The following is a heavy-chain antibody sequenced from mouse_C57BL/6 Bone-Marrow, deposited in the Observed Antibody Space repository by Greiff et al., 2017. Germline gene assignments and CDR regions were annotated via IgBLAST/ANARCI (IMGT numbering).Heavy chain of an antibody. J-gene: IGHJ4*01. CDR1: GFNIKDDY. CDR3: TGGWLDY. V-gene: IGHV14-4*01. CDR2: IDPENGDT. D-gene: IGHD2-3*01. Sequence: EVQLQQSGAELVRPGASVKLSCTASGFNIKDDYMHWVKQRPEQGLEWIGWIDPENGDTAYASQFQGKATITADTSSNTASLQLSSLTSEDTAVYYCTGGWLDYWGQGTSVTVSS.